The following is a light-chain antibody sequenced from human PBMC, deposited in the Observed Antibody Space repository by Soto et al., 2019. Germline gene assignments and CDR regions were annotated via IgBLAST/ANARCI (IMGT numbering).Light chain of an antibody. Sequence: DIQMTQSPSTLSASVGDRVTITCRASQSISSWLAWYQQKPGQAPKLLIYKASTLQSGVPSRFSGSGSGTEFTFAISCLQPDDSATYYCQQYNDNWTFVQGT. V-gene: IGKV1-5*03. CDR1: QSISSW. CDR3: QQYNDNWT. CDR2: KAS. J-gene: IGKJ1*01.